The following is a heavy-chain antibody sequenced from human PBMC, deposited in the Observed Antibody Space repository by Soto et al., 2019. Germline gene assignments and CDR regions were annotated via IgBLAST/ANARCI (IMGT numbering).Heavy chain of an antibody. J-gene: IGHJ6*02. Sequence: SVKVSCKTSGGTFSRHAINWVRQAPGQGLEWMGGIIPLFGTTNYAQKFKGRVTISADESTSTAYMELSSLRSEDTAVYYCASPYSNVYDYYYGMDVWGQGTTVTVSS. V-gene: IGHV1-69*13. CDR3: ASPYSNVYDYYYGMDV. CDR2: IIPLFGTT. CDR1: GGTFSRHA. D-gene: IGHD4-4*01.